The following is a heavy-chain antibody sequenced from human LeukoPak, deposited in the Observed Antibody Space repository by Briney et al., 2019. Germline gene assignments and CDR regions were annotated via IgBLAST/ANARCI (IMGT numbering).Heavy chain of an antibody. D-gene: IGHD3-10*01. CDR1: GFTFSSYG. CDR2: IWYDGNNK. V-gene: IGHV3-33*01. CDR3: ARDSGAHAFDI. Sequence: PGGSLRLSCAASGFTFSSYGMHWVRQAPGKGLEWVAVIWYDGNNKYYADSVKGRFTISRDNSKNTLYLQMNSLRAEDTAVYYCARDSGAHAFDIWGQGTMVTVSS. J-gene: IGHJ3*02.